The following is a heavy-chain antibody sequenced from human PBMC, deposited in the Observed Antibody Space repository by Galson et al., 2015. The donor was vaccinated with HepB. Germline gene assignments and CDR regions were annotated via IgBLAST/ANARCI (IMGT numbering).Heavy chain of an antibody. D-gene: IGHD2-15*01. J-gene: IGHJ6*03. Sequence: LTCTVSGGSISSGGYYWSWIRQHPGKGLEWIGYIYYSGSTYYNPSLKSRVTISVDTSKNQFSLKLSSVTAADTAVYYCARADKGCSGGSCYPGASYYYYMDVWGKGTTVTVSS. CDR2: IYYSGST. V-gene: IGHV4-31*03. CDR1: GGSISSGGYY. CDR3: ARADKGCSGGSCYPGASYYYYMDV.